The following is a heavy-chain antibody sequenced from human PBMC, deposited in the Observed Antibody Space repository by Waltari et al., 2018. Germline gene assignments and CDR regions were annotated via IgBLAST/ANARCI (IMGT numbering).Heavy chain of an antibody. CDR1: GFTFSSYS. Sequence: EVQLVESGGGLVKPGGSLRLSCAASGFTFSSYSMNWVRQAPGKGLEWVSSISSSSSYIYYADSVKGRFTISRDNAKNSLYLQMNSLRAEDTAVYYCARDRATGTSYNWFDPWGQGTLVTVSS. J-gene: IGHJ5*02. CDR2: ISSSSSYI. D-gene: IGHD1-1*01. CDR3: ARDRATGTSYNWFDP. V-gene: IGHV3-21*01.